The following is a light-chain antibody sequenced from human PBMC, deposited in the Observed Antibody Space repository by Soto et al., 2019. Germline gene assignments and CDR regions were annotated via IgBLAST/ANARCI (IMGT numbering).Light chain of an antibody. J-gene: IGLJ2*01. CDR1: SSNIGSNT. CDR2: NND. V-gene: IGLV1-44*01. Sequence: QSVVTQPPSASGTPGQRVTISCSGRSSNIGSNTVNWYQHLPGTAPKLLIYNNDQRPSGVPDRFSGSKSGTSASLAISGLQSEDEADYYCAVWDGSLSGWVFGGGTKLTVL. CDR3: AVWDGSLSGWV.